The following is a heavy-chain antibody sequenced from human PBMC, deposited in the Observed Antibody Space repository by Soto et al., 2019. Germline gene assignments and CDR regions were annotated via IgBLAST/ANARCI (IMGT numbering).Heavy chain of an antibody. Sequence: SETLSLTCAVYGGSFSGYYWSWIRQPPGKGLEWIGEINHSGSTNYNPSLKSRVTISVDTSKNQFSLKLSSVTAADTAVYYCSTSAYDTNRYYRFDPSGQGSMV. CDR1: GGSFSGYY. CDR2: INHSGST. D-gene: IGHD3-10*01. CDR3: STSAYDTNRYYRFDP. V-gene: IGHV4-34*01. J-gene: IGHJ5*01.